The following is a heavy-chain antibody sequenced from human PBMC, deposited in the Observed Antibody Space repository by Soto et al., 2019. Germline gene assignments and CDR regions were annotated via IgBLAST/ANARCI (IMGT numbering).Heavy chain of an antibody. D-gene: IGHD3-10*01. Sequence: SETLSLTCTVSSGSISSSSYYWGWIRQPPGKGLEWIGSIYYSGSTYYNPSLKSRVTISVDTSKNQFSLKLSSVTAADTAVYYCASPFAGAAYMDVWGKGTTVTVSS. CDR3: ASPFAGAAYMDV. CDR1: SGSISSSSYY. V-gene: IGHV4-39*01. CDR2: IYYSGST. J-gene: IGHJ6*03.